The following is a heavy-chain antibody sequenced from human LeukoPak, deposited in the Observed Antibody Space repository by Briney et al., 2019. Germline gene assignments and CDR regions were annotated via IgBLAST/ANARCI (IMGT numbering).Heavy chain of an antibody. Sequence: SETLSFTCAVYGGSFSGYYWSWIRQPPGKGLEWIGEINHSGSTNYNPSLKSRVTISVDTSKNQFSLNLSSVTAADTAVYYCARGYEVDCSSTSCYRGNWFDPWGQGTLVTVSS. V-gene: IGHV4-34*01. D-gene: IGHD2-2*01. CDR2: INHSGST. J-gene: IGHJ5*02. CDR3: ARGYEVDCSSTSCYRGNWFDP. CDR1: GGSFSGYY.